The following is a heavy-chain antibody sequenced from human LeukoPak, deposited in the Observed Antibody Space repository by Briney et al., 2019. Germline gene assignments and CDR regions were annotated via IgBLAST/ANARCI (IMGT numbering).Heavy chain of an antibody. V-gene: IGHV3-30*02. J-gene: IGHJ4*02. CDR1: GFTFSSYG. Sequence: GGSLRLSCAASGFTFSSYGMHWVRQAPGKGLEWVAFIRYDGSNKYYADSVKGRFTISRDNSKNTLYLQMNSLRAEDTAVYYCAKDRKRITMIVVVTPIDYWGQGTLVTGSS. CDR2: IRYDGSNK. CDR3: AKDRKRITMIVVVTPIDY. D-gene: IGHD3-22*01.